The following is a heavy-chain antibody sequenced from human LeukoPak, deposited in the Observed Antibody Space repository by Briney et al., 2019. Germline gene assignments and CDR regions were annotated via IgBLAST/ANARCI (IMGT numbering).Heavy chain of an antibody. V-gene: IGHV3-23*01. J-gene: IGHJ5*02. D-gene: IGHD2-15*01. Sequence: GGPLRLACTASGFTFSTYTMMWVRQAPGKGLQWLATFTGLGGKYYADSVKGRFSVSRDYSTNTLYLQMNSLSAEDTAVYYCAKGDAGGKVDWFDPWGQGTLVTVSS. CDR1: GFTFSTYT. CDR3: AKGDAGGKVDWFDP. CDR2: FTGLGGK.